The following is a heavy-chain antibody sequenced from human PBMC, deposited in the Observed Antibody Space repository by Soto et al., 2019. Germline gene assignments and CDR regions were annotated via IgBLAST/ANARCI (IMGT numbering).Heavy chain of an antibody. CDR3: ARDRKTGYCTNGVCYKGTYMDV. CDR1: GFTFSSYG. V-gene: IGHV3-21*01. J-gene: IGHJ6*03. D-gene: IGHD2-8*01. Sequence: PVGSLRLSCAASGFTFSSYGMNWVRQAPGKGLEWVSSISSSSSYIYYADSVKGRFTISRDNARNSLYLQMNSLRAEDTAVYYCARDRKTGYCTNGVCYKGTYMDVWGKGTTVTVSS. CDR2: ISSSSSYI.